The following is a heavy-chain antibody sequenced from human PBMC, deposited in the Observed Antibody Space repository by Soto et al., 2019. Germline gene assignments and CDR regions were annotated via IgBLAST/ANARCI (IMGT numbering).Heavy chain of an antibody. J-gene: IGHJ5*02. CDR1: GASVSSYY. CDR2: IYYIGAY. D-gene: IGHD1-7*01. CDR3: ARTPETRDWLDP. V-gene: IGHV4-59*02. Sequence: SETLSLTCSVSGASVSSYYWSWVRQPPGEGLAWIGYIYYIGAYNYNPSLKSRVTISVDTSKNQFSLRLTSVTAADTAVYYCARTPETRDWLDPWGQGTLVTVS.